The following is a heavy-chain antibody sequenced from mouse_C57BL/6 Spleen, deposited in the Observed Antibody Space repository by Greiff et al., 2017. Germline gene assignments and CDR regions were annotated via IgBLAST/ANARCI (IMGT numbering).Heavy chain of an antibody. V-gene: IGHV1-69*01. CDR2: IDPSDSYT. J-gene: IGHJ3*01. CDR3: ARSSSGYGFAY. Sequence: VQLQQPGAELVMPGASVKLSCKASGYTFTSSWMHWVKQRPGQGLEWIGEIDPSDSYTNYNQKFKGKSTLTVDKSSSPAYMQLSSLTSEDSAVYYCARSSSGYGFAYWGQGTLVTVSA. CDR1: GYTFTSSW. D-gene: IGHD3-2*02.